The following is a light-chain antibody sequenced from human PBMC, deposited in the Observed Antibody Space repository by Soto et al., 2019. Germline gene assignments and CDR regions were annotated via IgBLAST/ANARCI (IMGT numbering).Light chain of an antibody. J-gene: IGKJ5*01. CDR2: DAS. Sequence: EGVLTQSPATLSLTLGGRRTLHCRPSQSVNNYLAWYQQKPGQAPRLLIYDASNRATGIPARFSGSGSGTDFTLTIISLEPEDFAVYYCQQRSNWPPLTFGQGTRLENK. CDR3: QQRSNWPPLT. V-gene: IGKV3-11*01. CDR1: QSVNNY.